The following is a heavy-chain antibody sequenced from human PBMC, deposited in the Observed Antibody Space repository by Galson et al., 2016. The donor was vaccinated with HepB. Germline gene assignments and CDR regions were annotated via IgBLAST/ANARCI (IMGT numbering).Heavy chain of an antibody. CDR3: ARASGWLVDY. Sequence: VSGGSVISGGYFWTWIRHHPDKGLEWIGYIDSSGSTHYNPSLQTRVAISADPSKNQFSLKLVSVTAADAALYYCARASGWLVDYWGRGALVTVSS. V-gene: IGHV4-31*02. J-gene: IGHJ4*02. CDR2: IDSSGST. D-gene: IGHD2-21*01. CDR1: GGSVISGGYF.